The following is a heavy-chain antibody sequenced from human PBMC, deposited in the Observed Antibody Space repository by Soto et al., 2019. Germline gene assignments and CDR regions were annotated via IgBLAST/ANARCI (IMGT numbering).Heavy chain of an antibody. CDR3: ARAPSTIAATRSLAY. Sequence: QVQLVQSGAEMKEPGASVKVSCKASGYTLTSYGISWVRQAPGQGLEWMGWISAYNGDTNYSQKLQGRVTMTTDTSTNTPYLDLRRLRYDDTAVYYHARAPSTIAATRSLAYWGQRTLVTVSS. D-gene: IGHD6-13*01. V-gene: IGHV1-18*01. CDR2: ISAYNGDT. J-gene: IGHJ4*02. CDR1: GYTLTSYG.